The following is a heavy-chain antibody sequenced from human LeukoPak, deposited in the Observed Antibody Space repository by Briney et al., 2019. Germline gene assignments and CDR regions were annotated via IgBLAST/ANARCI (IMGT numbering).Heavy chain of an antibody. CDR1: GHTFTSYG. CDR2: ISAYNGNT. Sequence: ASVKVSCKASGHTFTSYGISWVRQAPGQGLEWMGWISAYNGNTNYAQKLQGRVTMTTDTSTSTAYMELRSLRSDDTAVYYCARAYCSGGSCYFDYYYYYMDVWGKGTTVTVSS. J-gene: IGHJ6*03. D-gene: IGHD2-15*01. CDR3: ARAYCSGGSCYFDYYYYYMDV. V-gene: IGHV1-18*01.